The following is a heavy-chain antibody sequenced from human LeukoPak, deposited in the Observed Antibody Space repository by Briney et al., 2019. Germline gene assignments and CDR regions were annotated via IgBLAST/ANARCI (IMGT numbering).Heavy chain of an antibody. CDR1: GGTFSSYA. Sequence: SVKVSCKASGGTFSSYAISWVRQAPGQGLEWMGGIIPIFGTANYAQKFQGRVTITADESTSTAYMELSSLRSEDTAVYYCARDWCIVGAFDAFDIWRQGTMVTVSS. D-gene: IGHD1-26*01. V-gene: IGHV1-69*13. CDR3: ARDWCIVGAFDAFDI. CDR2: IIPIFGTA. J-gene: IGHJ3*02.